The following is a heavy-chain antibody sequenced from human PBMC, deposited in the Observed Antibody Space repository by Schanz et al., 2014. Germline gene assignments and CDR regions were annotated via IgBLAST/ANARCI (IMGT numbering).Heavy chain of an antibody. V-gene: IGHV3-48*04. J-gene: IGHJ2*01. CDR3: ARNRGSGGQNWYFDL. CDR1: GFAFSSYG. Sequence: EVQLLESGGGLVQPGGSLRLSCLASGFAFSSYGMNWLRQAPGKGLEWISYITYNGGTIYYADSVKGRFTISRDNTKNSLFLQLNSLRADDTAVYYCARNRGSGGQNWYFDLWGRGTLVTVSS. CDR2: ITYNGGTI. D-gene: IGHD1-26*01.